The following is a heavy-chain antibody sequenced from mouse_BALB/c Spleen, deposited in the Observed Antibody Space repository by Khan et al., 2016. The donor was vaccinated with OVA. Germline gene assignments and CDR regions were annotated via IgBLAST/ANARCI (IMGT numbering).Heavy chain of an antibody. J-gene: IGHJ2*01. CDR1: GYTFTTYW. V-gene: IGHV1-7*01. CDR2: INPTSGYP. CDR3: TRDRIDY. Sequence: VQLQESGAELKKPGASVKMSCKASGYTFTTYWMHWVKQRPGQGLEWIGYINPTSGYPNYNEKFKDRATLSADKSSSTAYMQLSSLTSEDSAVYYGTRDRIDYWGQGTTLTVSS.